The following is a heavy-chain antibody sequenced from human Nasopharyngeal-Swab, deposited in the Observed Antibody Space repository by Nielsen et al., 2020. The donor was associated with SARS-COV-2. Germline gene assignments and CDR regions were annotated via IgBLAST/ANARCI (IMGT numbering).Heavy chain of an antibody. V-gene: IGHV4-31*02. CDR2: IYYSGST. D-gene: IGHD6-19*01. Sequence: WIRQPPGKGLEWIGYIYYSGSTFYNPSLKSRVAISVDTSKNQFSLNVSSVTAADTAVYYCAMSIAVAGTGWFDPWGQGTLVTVSS. J-gene: IGHJ5*02. CDR3: AMSIAVAGTGWFDP.